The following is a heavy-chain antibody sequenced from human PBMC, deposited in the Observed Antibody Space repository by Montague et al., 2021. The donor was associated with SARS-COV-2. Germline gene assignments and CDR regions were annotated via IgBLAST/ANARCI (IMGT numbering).Heavy chain of an antibody. D-gene: IGHD2-2*01. J-gene: IGHJ5*02. CDR1: GGSISSSSYY. V-gene: IGHV4-39*07. CDR2: IYYSGST. Sequence: SETLSLTCTVSGGSISSSSYYWGWIRQPPGKGLEWIGSIYYSGSTYYNPSLKSRVTISVDTSKNQFSLKLSSVTAADTAVYYCARDGEVVGNWFDPWGQGTLVTASS. CDR3: ARDGEVVGNWFDP.